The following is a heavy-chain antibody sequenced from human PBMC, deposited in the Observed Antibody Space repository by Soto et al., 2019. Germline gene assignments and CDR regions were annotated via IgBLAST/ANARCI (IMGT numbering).Heavy chain of an antibody. Sequence: QVQLQESGPGLLKPSGTLFLTCAVSVASVSSGNWWSWVRQPPGKGLEWIGEMHPSGNTNYNPSLKSRVSVSVDKSKNQLSLHVNSLTAADTAVYFCARHGDYFFDLWGQGTLVTVSS. CDR3: ARHGDYFFDL. CDR1: VASVSSGNW. CDR2: MHPSGNT. V-gene: IGHV4-4*02. J-gene: IGHJ4*02. D-gene: IGHD4-17*01.